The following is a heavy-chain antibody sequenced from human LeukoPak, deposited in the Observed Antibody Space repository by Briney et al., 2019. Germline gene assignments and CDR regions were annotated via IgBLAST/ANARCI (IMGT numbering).Heavy chain of an antibody. CDR3: AKASSGWFSDGMDV. D-gene: IGHD6-19*01. Sequence: GGSLRLSRAASGFTFSSYAMSWVRQAPGKGLEWVSAISGSGGSTYYAESVKGRFTISRDNSKNTLYLQMNSLRAEDTAVYYCAKASSGWFSDGMDVWGQGTTVTVSS. V-gene: IGHV3-23*01. J-gene: IGHJ6*02. CDR1: GFTFSSYA. CDR2: ISGSGGST.